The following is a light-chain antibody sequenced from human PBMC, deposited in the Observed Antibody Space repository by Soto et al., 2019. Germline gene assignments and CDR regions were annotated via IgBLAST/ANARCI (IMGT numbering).Light chain of an antibody. CDR2: DAS. CDR3: QRYNAFSQT. CDR1: QSINSW. J-gene: IGKJ1*01. V-gene: IGKV1-5*01. Sequence: DIQMTQSPSTLSASVGDRVTITCRASQSINSWVAWFQQKPGKAPKVLIYDASTLESGVPSRFSGSGSGTEFTLTIDSLQPDDVATYSCQRYNAFSQTFGQGTNVEI.